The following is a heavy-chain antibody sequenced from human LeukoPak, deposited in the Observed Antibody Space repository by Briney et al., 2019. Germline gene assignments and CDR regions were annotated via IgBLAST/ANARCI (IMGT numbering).Heavy chain of an antibody. Sequence: PSETLSLTCAVYGGSFSGYYWSWIGQPPGKGLEWIGEIYHSGSPNYNPSLKTRVTISVDTSKNQFSLKLSSVTAADTAVYCCARDSRALPYYDFWSGYYTGTGGAFDIWGQGTMVTVSS. CDR1: GGSFSGYY. CDR3: ARDSRALPYYDFWSGYYTGTGGAFDI. J-gene: IGHJ3*02. V-gene: IGHV4-34*01. D-gene: IGHD3-3*01. CDR2: IYHSGSP.